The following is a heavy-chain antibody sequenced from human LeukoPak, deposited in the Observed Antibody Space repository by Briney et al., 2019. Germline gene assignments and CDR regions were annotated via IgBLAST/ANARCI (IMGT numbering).Heavy chain of an antibody. Sequence: ASVKVSCKASGHTFTTYGIIWVRQAPGQGLEWMGWISTYNGDTNYAQKLQGRVTMTTDTSTSTAYMELRSLRSDDTAVYYCARDLENYDSSGYYSWGQGTLVTVSS. CDR2: ISTYNGDT. D-gene: IGHD3-22*01. CDR1: GHTFTTYG. J-gene: IGHJ4*02. CDR3: ARDLENYDSSGYYS. V-gene: IGHV1-18*01.